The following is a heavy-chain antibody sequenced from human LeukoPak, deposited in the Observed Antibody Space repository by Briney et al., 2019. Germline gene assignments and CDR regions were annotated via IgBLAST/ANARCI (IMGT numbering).Heavy chain of an antibody. Sequence: GGSLRLSCAASGFTFSSYGMHWVRQAPGKGLEWVAFIRYDGDNKYYADSVKDRFTISRDNSKNTLYLQMNSLRAEDTAVYYCAPDLGQFRCFDYWGQGALVTVFS. V-gene: IGHV3-30*02. D-gene: IGHD3-10*01. CDR2: IRYDGDNK. CDR1: GFTFSSYG. J-gene: IGHJ4*02. CDR3: APDLGQFRCFDY.